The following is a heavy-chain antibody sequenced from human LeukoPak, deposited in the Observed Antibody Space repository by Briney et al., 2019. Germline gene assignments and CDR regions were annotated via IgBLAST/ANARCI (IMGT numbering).Heavy chain of an antibody. CDR2: ISPSGGST. V-gene: IGHV1-46*01. CDR1: GYTFTSNY. D-gene: IGHD3-22*01. J-gene: IGHJ4*02. CDR3: AREGDYYDSSGYYSKVYFDY. Sequence: ASVKVSCKAFGYTFTSNYMHWVRQAPGQGPEWMGVISPSGGSTTYAQNQGRVTLTRDMSTSTDYLELSSLRSDDTAVYYCAREGDYYDSSGYYSKVYFDYWGQGTLVTVSS.